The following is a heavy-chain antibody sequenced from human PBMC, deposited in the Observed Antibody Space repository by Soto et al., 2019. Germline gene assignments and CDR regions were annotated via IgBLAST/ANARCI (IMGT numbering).Heavy chain of an antibody. CDR3: ARGGARYQLLYDWFDP. J-gene: IGHJ5*02. CDR2: IIPIFGTA. CDR1: GGTFSSYA. D-gene: IGHD2-2*02. Sequence: ASVKVSCKASGGTFSSYAISWVRQAPGQGLEWMGGIIPIFGTANYAQKFQGRVTITADESTSTAYMELSSLRSEDTAVHYCARGGARYQLLYDWFDPWGKGTLVTVSS. V-gene: IGHV1-69*13.